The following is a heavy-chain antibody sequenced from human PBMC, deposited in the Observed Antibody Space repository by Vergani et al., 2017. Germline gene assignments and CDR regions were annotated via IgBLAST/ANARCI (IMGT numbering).Heavy chain of an antibody. CDR2: IFSSGTT. CDR3: ARGSRAEGGSGPDK. D-gene: IGHD6-13*01. J-gene: IGHJ4*02. CDR1: GYSISSGYY. V-gene: IGHV4-38-2*02. Sequence: QVQLQESGPGLLKPSETLSLTCTVSGYSISSGYYWGWIRQPPGKGLEWIGEIFSSGTTNYNPSFKNRVTMSVDTSKNQFSLKLNSVTAADTAVYYCARGSRAEGGSGPDKWGQGTLVTVSS.